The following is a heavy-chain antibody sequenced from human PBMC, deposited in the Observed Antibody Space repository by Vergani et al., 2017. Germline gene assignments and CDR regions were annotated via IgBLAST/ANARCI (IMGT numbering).Heavy chain of an antibody. CDR3: ARSRQQLVRGYNWFDP. CDR1: GYSISSGYY. J-gene: IGHJ5*02. V-gene: IGHV4-38-2*01. CDR2: IYHSGST. D-gene: IGHD6-13*01. Sequence: QVQLQESGPGLVKPSETLSLTCAVSGYSISSGYYWGWIRQPPGKWLEWIGSIYHSGSTYYNPSLKSRVTISVDTSKNQFSLKLSSVTAADTAVYYCARSRQQLVRGYNWFDPWGQGTLVTVSS.